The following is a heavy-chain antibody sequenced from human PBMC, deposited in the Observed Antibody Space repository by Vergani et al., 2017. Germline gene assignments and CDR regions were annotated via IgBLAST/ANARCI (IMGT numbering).Heavy chain of an antibody. D-gene: IGHD2-2*01. V-gene: IGHV3-48*03. J-gene: IGHJ6*02. CDR1: GFTFSRYE. CDR2: ISSSGSTI. CDR3: ARDSPLGVPAAIFYYYYGMDV. Sequence: EVQLVESGGGLVQPGGSLRLSCAASGFTFSRYEMNWVRQAPGKGLEWVSYISSSGSTIYYADSVKGRFTISRDNAKNSLYLQMNSLRAEDTAVYYCARDSPLGVPAAIFYYYYGMDVWGQGTTVTVSS.